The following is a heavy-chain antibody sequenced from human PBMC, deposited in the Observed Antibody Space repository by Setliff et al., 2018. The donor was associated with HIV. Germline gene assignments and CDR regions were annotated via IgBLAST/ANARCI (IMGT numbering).Heavy chain of an antibody. CDR3: ARMESTRPPRGLDY. D-gene: IGHD6-6*01. CDR2: IFYTGTT. CDR1: GGSISTSSYY. J-gene: IGHJ4*02. Sequence: PSETLSLTCTVSGGSISTSSYYWGWIRQPTGKGLEWIGTIFYTGTTQYNPSFKSRVTMSIDTSRNQFSVNLISVTAADTAVYYCARMESTRPPRGLDYWGRGTLVTVSS. V-gene: IGHV4-39*01.